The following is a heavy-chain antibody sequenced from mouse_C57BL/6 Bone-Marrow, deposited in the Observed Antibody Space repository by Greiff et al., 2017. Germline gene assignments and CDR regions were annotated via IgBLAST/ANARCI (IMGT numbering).Heavy chain of an antibody. CDR1: GYAFSSYW. J-gene: IGHJ4*01. V-gene: IGHV1-80*01. CDR3: ARSYYYGSSYAMDY. Sequence: VQLQESGAELVKPGASVKISCKASGYAFSSYWMNWVKQRPGKGLEWIGQISPGDGDTNYNGKFKGKATLTADTSSSAAYIQLSSLTSADSAVYFCARSYYYGSSYAMDYWGQGTSVTVSS. D-gene: IGHD1-1*01. CDR2: ISPGDGDT.